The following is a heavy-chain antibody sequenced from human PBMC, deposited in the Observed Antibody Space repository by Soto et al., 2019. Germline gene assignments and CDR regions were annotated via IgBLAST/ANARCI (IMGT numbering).Heavy chain of an antibody. CDR1: GYTFTSYS. V-gene: IGHV1-3*01. CDR2: INAGNGNT. Sequence: ASVKVSCKASGYTFTSYSMHWVRHAPGQRLEWMGWINAGNGNTKYSQKFQGRVTITRDTSASTAYMELSSLRSEDTAVYYCARVSWELLYKYFQHWGQGTLVTVSS. J-gene: IGHJ1*01. CDR3: ARVSWELLYKYFQH. D-gene: IGHD1-26*01.